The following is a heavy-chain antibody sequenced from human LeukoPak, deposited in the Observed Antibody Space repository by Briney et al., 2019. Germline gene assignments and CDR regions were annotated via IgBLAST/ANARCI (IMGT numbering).Heavy chain of an antibody. CDR1: GGTYSSYA. V-gene: IGHV1-69*05. CDR3: ARDREGSRDYYYYMDV. J-gene: IGHJ6*03. Sequence: SVKVSCKASGGTYSSYAISWVRQAPGQGLEWMGGIIPIFGTANYAQKFQGRVTITTDESTSTAYMELGSLRSEDTAVYYCARDREGSRDYYYYMDVWGKGTTVTVSS. CDR2: IIPIFGTA.